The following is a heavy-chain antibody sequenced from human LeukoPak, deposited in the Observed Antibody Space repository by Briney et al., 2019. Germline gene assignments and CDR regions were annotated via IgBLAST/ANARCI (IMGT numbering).Heavy chain of an antibody. CDR3: AKDQYYYDSSGYPSEYFQH. CDR1: GFTFSSYA. V-gene: IGHV3-23*01. Sequence: GGSLRLSCAASGFTFSSYAMSWVRQAPGKGLEWVSAISGSGGSTYYADSVKGRFTISRDNSKNTLYLQMNSLRAEDTAVYYCAKDQYYYDSSGYPSEYFQHWGQGTLVTVSS. D-gene: IGHD3-22*01. CDR2: ISGSGGST. J-gene: IGHJ1*01.